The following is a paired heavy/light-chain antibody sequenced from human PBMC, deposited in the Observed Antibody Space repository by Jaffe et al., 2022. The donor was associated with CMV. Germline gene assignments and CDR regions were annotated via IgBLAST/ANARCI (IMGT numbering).Light chain of an antibody. CDR3: QQYGSSPPRFT. Sequence: EIVLTQSPGTLSLSPGERATLSCRASQSVSSSYLAWYQQKPGQAPRLLIYGASSRATGIPDRFSGSGSGTDFTLTISRLEPEDFAVYYCQQYGSSPPRFTFGPGTKVDIK. CDR1: QSVSSSY. V-gene: IGKV3-20*01. CDR2: GAS. J-gene: IGKJ3*01.
Heavy chain of an antibody. CDR3: ARVGVRGYCSSTSCYTSYYMDV. D-gene: IGHD2-2*02. J-gene: IGHJ6*03. CDR1: GFTFSSYD. V-gene: IGHV3-13*05. CDR2: IGTAGDP. Sequence: EVQLVESGGGLVQPGGSLRLSCAASGFTFSSYDMHWVRQATGKGLEWVSAIGTAGDPYYPGSVKGRFTISRENAKNSLYLQMNSLRAGDTAVYYCARVGVRGYCSSTSCYTSYYMDVWGKGTTVTVSS.